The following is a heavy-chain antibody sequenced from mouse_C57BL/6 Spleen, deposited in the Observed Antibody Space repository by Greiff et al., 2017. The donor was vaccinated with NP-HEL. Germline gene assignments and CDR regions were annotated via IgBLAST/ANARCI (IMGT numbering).Heavy chain of an antibody. CDR1: GYTFTSYW. Sequence: QVQLQQPGAELVKPGASVKMSCKASGYTFTSYWITWVKQRPGQGLEWIGDIYPGSGSTNYNEKFKGKATLTAEKSSSTAYMQLSSLTSEDSAVYFCARERGFSLAMDYWGQGTSVTVSS. V-gene: IGHV1-55*01. CDR2: IYPGSGST. J-gene: IGHJ4*01. CDR3: ARERGFSLAMDY.